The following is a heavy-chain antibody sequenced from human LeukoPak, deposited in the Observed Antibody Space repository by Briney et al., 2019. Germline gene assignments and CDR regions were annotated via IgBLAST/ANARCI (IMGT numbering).Heavy chain of an antibody. D-gene: IGHD2-15*01. Sequence: PSETLSLTCTVSGGSIISSDYYWGWVRQPPGKGLEWIGTTSYSGNTDYNPSLRSRVTISVDTSNNQFSLRLGSVTAADTAVYHCARHCCSGPAKRVFDIWGQGTMVTVSS. J-gene: IGHJ3*02. CDR3: ARHCCSGPAKRVFDI. V-gene: IGHV4-39*01. CDR1: GGSIISSDYY. CDR2: TSYSGNT.